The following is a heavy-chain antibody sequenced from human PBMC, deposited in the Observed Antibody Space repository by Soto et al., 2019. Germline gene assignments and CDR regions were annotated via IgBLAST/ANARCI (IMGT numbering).Heavy chain of an antibody. Sequence: EVQLVESGGGLVQPGGSLRLSCAASGFTFSSYSMNWVRQAPGKGLEWVSYISSSSTTKYYADSVKGRFTISRDNAKNSLYLQMNTLRAEDTAVYYCARDGCSGSHCLSWFDPWGQGTLVTVSS. J-gene: IGHJ5*02. D-gene: IGHD2-15*01. CDR1: GFTFSSYS. CDR2: ISSSSTTK. V-gene: IGHV3-48*01. CDR3: ARDGCSGSHCLSWFDP.